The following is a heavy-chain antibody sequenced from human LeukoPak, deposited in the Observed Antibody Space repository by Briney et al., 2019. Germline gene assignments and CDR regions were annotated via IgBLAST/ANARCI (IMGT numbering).Heavy chain of an antibody. CDR3: ARGVRYCSSTSCRNPHYYYYMDV. V-gene: IGHV1-8*01. CDR1: GYTFPIYD. Sequence: ASVKVSCKASGYTFPIYDINWVRQATGQGLEGMGWMNPNRGNTGYAQKFQGRVTMTRNSSISTAYMELSSLRSEDTAVYYCARGVRYCSSTSCRNPHYYYYMDVWGKGTTVTVAS. CDR2: MNPNRGNT. D-gene: IGHD2-2*01. J-gene: IGHJ6*03.